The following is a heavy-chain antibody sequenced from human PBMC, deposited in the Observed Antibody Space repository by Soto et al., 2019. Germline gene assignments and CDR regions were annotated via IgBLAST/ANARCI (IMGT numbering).Heavy chain of an antibody. J-gene: IGHJ6*04. CDR2: ISGSGGST. Sequence: PGGSLRLSCAASGFTFSSYAMSWVRQAPGKGLEWVSAISGSGGSTYYADSVKGRFTISRVNSKNPLYLQMTSLRAEDMAVDYSAMVAGFLGWRCSPADVWRKGTTVSVSS. CDR3: AMVAGFLGWRCSPADV. D-gene: IGHD3-3*01. CDR1: GFTFSSYA. V-gene: IGHV3-23*01.